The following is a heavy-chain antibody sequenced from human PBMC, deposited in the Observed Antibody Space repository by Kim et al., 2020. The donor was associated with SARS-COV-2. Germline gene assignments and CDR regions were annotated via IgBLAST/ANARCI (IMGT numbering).Heavy chain of an antibody. CDR2: IYYSGST. D-gene: IGHD3-3*01. J-gene: IGHJ6*02. CDR1: GGSVSSGSYY. V-gene: IGHV4-61*01. Sequence: SETLSLTCTVSGGSVSSGSYYWSWIRQPPGKGLEWIGYIYYSGSTNYNPSLKSRVTTSVDTSKNQFSLKLSSVTAADTAVYYCARDRVLRFLEWSAAHYGMDVWGQGTTVTVSS. CDR3: ARDRVLRFLEWSAAHYGMDV.